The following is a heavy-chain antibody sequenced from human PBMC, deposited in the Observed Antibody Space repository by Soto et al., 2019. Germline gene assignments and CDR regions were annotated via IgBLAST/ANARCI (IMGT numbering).Heavy chain of an antibody. CDR3: ARQDYSTTWYLNC. D-gene: IGHD6-13*01. CDR2: ISGSAGAT. CDR1: GFTFSAYA. V-gene: IGHV3-23*01. J-gene: IGHJ4*02. Sequence: EVQLLESGGGVVQPGGSLRLSCAASGFTFSAYAMTWVRQAPGKGLEWVSVISGSAGATYYADSVKGRFTISRDNSKNTLYLQMNSLRAEDTAVYYCARQDYSTTWYLNCWGQGTLVTVSS.